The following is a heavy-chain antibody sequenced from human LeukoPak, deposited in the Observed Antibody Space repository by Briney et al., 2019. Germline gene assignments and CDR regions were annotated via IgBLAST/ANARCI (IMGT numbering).Heavy chain of an antibody. CDR3: ARERSVQRWLQWDAFDI. V-gene: IGHV3-33*01. D-gene: IGHD5-12*01. J-gene: IGHJ3*02. Sequence: PGGSLRLSCAASGFTFSSYGMHWVRQAPGKGLEWVAVIWYDGSNKYYADSVKGRFTISRDNSKNTLYLQMNSLRAEDTAVYYCARERSVQRWLQWDAFDIWGQGTMVTVSS. CDR2: IWYDGSNK. CDR1: GFTFSSYG.